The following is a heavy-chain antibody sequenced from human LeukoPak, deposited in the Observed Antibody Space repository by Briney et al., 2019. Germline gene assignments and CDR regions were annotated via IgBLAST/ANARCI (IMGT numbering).Heavy chain of an antibody. CDR1: GYTFTSYG. J-gene: IGHJ5*02. V-gene: IGHV1-18*01. Sequence: GASAKDSCKASGYTFTSYGISWVRQAPGQRLEWMGWISAYNGNTNYAQKLQGRVTMTTDTSTSTAYTELRSLRSDDTAVYYCARGGAMDINWFDPWGQGTLVTVSS. D-gene: IGHD2-2*03. CDR2: ISAYNGNT. CDR3: ARGGAMDINWFDP.